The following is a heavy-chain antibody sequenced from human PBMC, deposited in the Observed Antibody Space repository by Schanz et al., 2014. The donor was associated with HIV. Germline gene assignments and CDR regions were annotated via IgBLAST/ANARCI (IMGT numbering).Heavy chain of an antibody. CDR1: GFTFSDYA. D-gene: IGHD1-20*01. CDR3: VRENNPRATRAFDI. J-gene: IGHJ3*02. CDR2: ITSAGDI. V-gene: IGHV3-21*01. Sequence: EVQLLESGGGLVQPGGSLRLSCAASGFTFSDYAMTWVRQAPGKGLEWVSSITSAGDIYYADSVEGRFTISRDNAKNSLSLQMNSLRVEDTAVYYCVRENNPRATRAFDIWGQGTVVTVSS.